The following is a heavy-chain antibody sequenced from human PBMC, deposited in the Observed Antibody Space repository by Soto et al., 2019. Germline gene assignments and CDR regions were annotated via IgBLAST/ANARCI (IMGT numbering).Heavy chain of an antibody. D-gene: IGHD1-26*01. J-gene: IGHJ6*02. Sequence: SETLSLTCAVHGGSFSGYYWDWFRQPPGKGLEWIGEINHGGTSNYNPSLKSRAIISVDTSKNQFSLKLTSVTAADTAVYYCARVSGSYYYGMDVWGQGTTVTVSS. CDR2: INHGGTS. CDR3: ARVSGSYYYGMDV. CDR1: GGSFSGYY. V-gene: IGHV4-34*01.